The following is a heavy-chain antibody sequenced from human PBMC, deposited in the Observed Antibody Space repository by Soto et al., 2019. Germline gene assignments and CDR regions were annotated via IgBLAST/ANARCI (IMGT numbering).Heavy chain of an antibody. Sequence: EVQLVESGGGLVKPGGSLRLSCAASGFTFSDAWMSWVRQAPGKGLEWVGRIKSKTDGGTTDYAAPVKGRFTISRDDSKDTLDLQINSLKTDDTAVYYCTTDRGRRAGYAQDYWGQGTLVTVSS. V-gene: IGHV3-15*01. CDR3: TTDRGRRAGYAQDY. CDR2: IKSKTDGGTT. D-gene: IGHD5-18*01. CDR1: GFTFSDAW. J-gene: IGHJ4*02.